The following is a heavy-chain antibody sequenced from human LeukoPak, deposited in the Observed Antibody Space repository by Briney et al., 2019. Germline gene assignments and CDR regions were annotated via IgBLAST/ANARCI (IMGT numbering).Heavy chain of an antibody. J-gene: IGHJ4*02. CDR1: GGSISSYY. D-gene: IGHD6-19*01. V-gene: IGHV4-59*01. CDR3: AMSIAVAGILDY. Sequence: SETLSLTCTVSGGSISSYYWSWIRQPPGKGLEWIGYIYYSGSTNYNPSLKSRVTISVDTSKNQFSLKLSSVTPADTAVYYCAMSIAVAGILDYWGQGTLVTVSS. CDR2: IYYSGST.